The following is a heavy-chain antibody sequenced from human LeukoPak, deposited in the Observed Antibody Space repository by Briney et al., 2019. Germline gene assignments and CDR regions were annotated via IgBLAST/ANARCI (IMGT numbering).Heavy chain of an antibody. CDR1: GGSISSYY. CDR2: IYTSGST. J-gene: IGHJ5*02. CDR3: AREDDSSGYYYGFGNWFDP. D-gene: IGHD3-22*01. Sequence: SETLSLTCTVSGGSISSYYWSWIRQPAGKGLEWIGRIYTSGSTNYNPSLKSRVTMSVDTSKNQFSLKLSSVTAADTAVYYCAREDDSSGYYYGFGNWFDPWGQGTLVTVSS. V-gene: IGHV4-4*07.